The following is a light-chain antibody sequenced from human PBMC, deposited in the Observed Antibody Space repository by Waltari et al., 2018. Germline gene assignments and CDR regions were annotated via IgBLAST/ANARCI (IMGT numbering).Light chain of an antibody. CDR3: YSSAMSAFVV. Sequence: QSALTQPASVSGSPGPSITISCTGTSTVIGRYNFSSWYQHHPGKAPKPILYGVTNRPSGVSDRFSGSKSGNTASLTISGLQAEDDADYYCYSSAMSAFVVFGGGTKLTVL. V-gene: IGLV2-23*02. CDR1: STVIGRYNF. J-gene: IGLJ3*02. CDR2: GVT.